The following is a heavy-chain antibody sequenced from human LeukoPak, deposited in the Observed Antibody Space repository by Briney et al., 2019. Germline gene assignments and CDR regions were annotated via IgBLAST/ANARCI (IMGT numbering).Heavy chain of an antibody. D-gene: IGHD2-21*01. J-gene: IGHJ4*02. CDR1: GGSFSGYY. V-gene: IGHV4-34*01. CDR3: ARGDSAGFDY. Sequence: SETLSLTCAVYGGSFSGYYWSWIRQPPGKGLEWIGEINHSGSTNYNPSLKSRVTVSVDTSKNQFSQKLSSVTAADTAVYYCARGDSAGFDYWGQGTLVTVSS. CDR2: INHSGST.